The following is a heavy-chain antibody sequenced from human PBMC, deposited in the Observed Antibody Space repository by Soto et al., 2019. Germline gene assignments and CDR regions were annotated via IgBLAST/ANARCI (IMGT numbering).Heavy chain of an antibody. V-gene: IGHV3-30*14. CDR3: AGRSGSSDY. J-gene: IGHJ4*02. Sequence: LRLSCAASGFTFSNYTMHWVRQAPGKGLEWVALISYDEIDKYYADAVKGRFTISRDNSKNTLYFQMDSLRAEDTAVYYCAGRSGSSDYWGQGTLVTVSS. CDR1: GFTFSNYT. CDR2: ISYDEIDK. D-gene: IGHD3-10*01.